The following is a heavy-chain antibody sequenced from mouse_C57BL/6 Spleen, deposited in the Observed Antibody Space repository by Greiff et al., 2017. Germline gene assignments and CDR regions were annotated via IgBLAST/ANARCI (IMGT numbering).Heavy chain of an antibody. CDR3: ARGGNYPYYAMDY. V-gene: IGHV1-69*01. CDR1: GYTFTSYW. Sequence: VQLQQSGAELVMPGASVKLSCKASGYTFTSYWMHWVKQRPGQGLEWIGEIDPSDSYTNYNQKFKGKSTLTVDKSSSTAYMQLSSLTSEDSAVYYCARGGNYPYYAMDYWGQGTSVTVSS. D-gene: IGHD2-1*01. J-gene: IGHJ4*01. CDR2: IDPSDSYT.